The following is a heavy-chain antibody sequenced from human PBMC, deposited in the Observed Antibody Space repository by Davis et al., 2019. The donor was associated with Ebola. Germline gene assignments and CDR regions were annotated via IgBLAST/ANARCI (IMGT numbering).Heavy chain of an antibody. D-gene: IGHD5-24*01. Sequence: MPSETLSLTCTVSGGSIRSYYWTWIRQPPGKGLEWIGEINYSGSTNYNPSLKSRVTMSVDTSKNQFSLEVRSVTAADTAFYYCVRGSDAYKTGYWGQGTLVTVSS. J-gene: IGHJ4*02. V-gene: IGHV4-34*01. CDR2: INYSGST. CDR3: VRGSDAYKTGY. CDR1: GGSIRSYY.